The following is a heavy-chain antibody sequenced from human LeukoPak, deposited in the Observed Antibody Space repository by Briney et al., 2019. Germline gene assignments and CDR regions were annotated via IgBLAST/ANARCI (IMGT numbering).Heavy chain of an antibody. D-gene: IGHD5-18*01. CDR2: ISYNGSNK. CDR1: GFTFSSYA. V-gene: IGHV3-30-3*01. Sequence: GGSLRLSCAASGFTFSSYAMHWVRQAPGKGLEWVAVISYNGSNKYYADSVKGRFTISRDNSKNTLYLQMNSLRAEDTAVYYCARDRAMAKYYFDYWGQGTLVTVSS. J-gene: IGHJ4*02. CDR3: ARDRAMAKYYFDY.